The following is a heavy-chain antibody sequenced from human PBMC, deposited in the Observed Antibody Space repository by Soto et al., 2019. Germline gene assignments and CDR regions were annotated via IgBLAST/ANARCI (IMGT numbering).Heavy chain of an antibody. J-gene: IGHJ3*02. V-gene: IGHV3-23*01. CDR3: VKATATCGGDFDI. CDR1: GFTCSSYD. Sequence: EVQVLESGGGLVQPGGSLRLSCVASGFTCSSYDMSWVRQAPGKGLEWVSTILVGGSTHYPDSVKGRFIISRDNSKNTVFMPMNSLPAGETAVYYCVKATATCGGDFDICGQGTVVTVSS. CDR2: ILVGGST. D-gene: IGHD2-21*02.